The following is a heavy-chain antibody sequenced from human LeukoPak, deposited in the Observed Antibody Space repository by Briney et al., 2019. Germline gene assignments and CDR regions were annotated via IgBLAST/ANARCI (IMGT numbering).Heavy chain of an antibody. J-gene: IGHJ4*02. CDR3: AKSGLACSSTSCFPEDY. V-gene: IGHV3-23*01. D-gene: IGHD2-2*01. Sequence: GGSLRLSCAASGFTFSSYAMSWGRQAPGNGLEWGSSLSGSGGSTYYADSVKGRFTISRDNSKNTLYLQMNSLRADDTAVYYSAKSGLACSSTSCFPEDYWGQGTLVTVSS. CDR1: GFTFSSYA. CDR2: LSGSGGST.